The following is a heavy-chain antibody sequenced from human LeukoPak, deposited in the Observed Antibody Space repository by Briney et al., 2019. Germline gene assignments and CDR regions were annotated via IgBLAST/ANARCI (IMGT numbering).Heavy chain of an antibody. CDR2: IYSGGRT. D-gene: IGHD3-22*01. CDR1: GFTVSSND. J-gene: IGHJ4*02. CDR3: AIYDSSGYYNY. Sequence: SGGSLRLSCAASGFTVSSNDMSWVRQAPGKGLEWVSVIYSGGRTFYADSAKGRFTISRDNSKNTLYLQMNSLRAEDTAVYYCAIYDSSGYYNYWGQGTLVTVSS. V-gene: IGHV3-53*01.